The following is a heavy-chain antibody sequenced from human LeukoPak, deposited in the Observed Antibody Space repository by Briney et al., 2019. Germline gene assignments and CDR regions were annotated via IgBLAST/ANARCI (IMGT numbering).Heavy chain of an antibody. CDR3: AREPSGSGGYAY. V-gene: IGHV1-2*02. CDR1: GFTFSGYY. D-gene: IGHD3-10*01. J-gene: IGHJ4*02. Sequence: ASVKVSCKASGFTFSGYYMHWVRQAPGQGLEWMAWISPNSGGTNYVQKFQGRVTVTRDTSISTGYMEISGLTSDDTALYYCAREPSGSGGYAYWGQGTLVTVSS. CDR2: ISPNSGGT.